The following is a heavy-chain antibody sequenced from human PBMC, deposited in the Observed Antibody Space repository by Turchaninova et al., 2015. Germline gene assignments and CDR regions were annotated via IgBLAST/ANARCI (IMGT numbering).Heavy chain of an antibody. Sequence: EVQLVESGGGLVQPGGSLRLSCAASGFSFSTYGMDWVRQAPGKGRGWVANINQDGSEKYSVDSVNGRFTISRDNAKNSLYLQMNSLRAEDTAVYYCSRSLDYWGQGTLVTVSS. CDR2: INQDGSEK. CDR3: SRSLDY. V-gene: IGHV3-7*01. CDR1: GFSFSTYG. J-gene: IGHJ4*02.